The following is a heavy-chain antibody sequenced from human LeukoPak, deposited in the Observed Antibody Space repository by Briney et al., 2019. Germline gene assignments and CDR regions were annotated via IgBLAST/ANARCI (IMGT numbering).Heavy chain of an antibody. Sequence: HPGGSLRLSCAASGVTFPKYWMTWVRQAPGKGLEWVANIKEDGSDKYSVDSVKGRFTISRDNAKNSLYLQMNSLRDEDTAVYYCARCGYCSSTSCFYGMDVWGQGTTVTVSS. CDR1: GVTFPKYW. V-gene: IGHV3-7*01. D-gene: IGHD2-2*01. CDR2: IKEDGSDK. J-gene: IGHJ6*02. CDR3: ARCGYCSSTSCFYGMDV.